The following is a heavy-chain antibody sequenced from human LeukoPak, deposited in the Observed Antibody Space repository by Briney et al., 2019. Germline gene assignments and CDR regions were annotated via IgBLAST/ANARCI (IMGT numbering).Heavy chain of an antibody. CDR3: ARGGKSYGGY. CDR1: GFTFNTYW. J-gene: IGHJ4*02. V-gene: IGHV3-7*01. CDR2: IKEDGSAK. Sequence: GGSLRLSCAASGFTFNTYWMSWVRQAPGKGLEWVANIKEDGSAKNYMDSVKGRFTISRDNAKNSLYLQMNSLRGEDTAVYYCARGGKSYGGYWGQGTLVTVSS. D-gene: IGHD5-18*01.